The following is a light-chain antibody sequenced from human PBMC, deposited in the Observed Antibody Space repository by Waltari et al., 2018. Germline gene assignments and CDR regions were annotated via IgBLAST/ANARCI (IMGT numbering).Light chain of an antibody. CDR3: QQYGTSVVT. CDR1: QSISASD. Sequence: EIVLTQSPGTLSLSPGERATLPCRASQSISASDLAWYQQKPGQAPRLLIYTASSRATGIPDRFSGSGSGTDFTLTISRLEPEDFAVYYCQQYGTSVVTFGGGTKVEIK. J-gene: IGKJ4*01. CDR2: TAS. V-gene: IGKV3-20*01.